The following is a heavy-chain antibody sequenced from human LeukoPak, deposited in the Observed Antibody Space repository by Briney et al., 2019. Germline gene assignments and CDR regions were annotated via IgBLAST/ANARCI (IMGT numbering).Heavy chain of an antibody. CDR1: GGSISSSSYY. CDR2: IYYSGTT. D-gene: IGHD3-22*01. J-gene: IGHJ4*02. CDR3: ARQGKDSSGYLFFDY. Sequence: SETLSLTCTVSGGSISSSSYYWGWIRQPPGKGMEWLGSIYYSGTTYYNPSLKSRVTISVDTSRNQFSLNLSSVTAADTAVYYCARQGKDSSGYLFFDYWGQGTLVTVSS. V-gene: IGHV4-39*01.